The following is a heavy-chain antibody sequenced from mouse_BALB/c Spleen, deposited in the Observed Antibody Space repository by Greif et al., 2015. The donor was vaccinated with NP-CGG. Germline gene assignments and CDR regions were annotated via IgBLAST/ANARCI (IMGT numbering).Heavy chain of an antibody. V-gene: IGHV5-12-1*01. CDR2: ISSGGGST. J-gene: IGHJ2*01. Sequence: EVKLVESGGGLVKPGGSLKLSCAASGFAFSSYDMSWVRQTPEKRLEWVAYISSGGGSTYYPDTVKGRFTISRDNAKNTLYLQMSSLKSEDTAMYYCARRDYGSSSYYFDYWGQGTTLTVSS. CDR3: ARRDYGSSSYYFDY. CDR1: GFAFSSYD. D-gene: IGHD1-1*01.